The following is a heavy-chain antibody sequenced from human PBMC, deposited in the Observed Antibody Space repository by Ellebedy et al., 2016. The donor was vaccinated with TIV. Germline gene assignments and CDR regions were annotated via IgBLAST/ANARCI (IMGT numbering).Heavy chain of an antibody. D-gene: IGHD5-18*01. CDR1: GFTFSDYY. CDR3: AREGDTAMVHGMDV. CDR2: ISSSGSTI. V-gene: IGHV3-11*01. Sequence: GESLKISCAASGFTFSDYYIRCIRQDPGKGLERVSYISSSGSTIYYADSVKGRFTISRVNAKNSLYLQMNSLRAEDTAVYYCAREGDTAMVHGMDVWGQGTTVTVSS. J-gene: IGHJ6*02.